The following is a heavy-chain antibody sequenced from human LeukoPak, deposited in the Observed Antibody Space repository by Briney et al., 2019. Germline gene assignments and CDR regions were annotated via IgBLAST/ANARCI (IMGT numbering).Heavy chain of an antibody. Sequence: PGGSLRLSCAASGFTLSSYSMNWVRQAPGKGLEWVSYISSSSSTIYYADSVKGRFTISRDNAKNSLYLQMNSLRAEDTAVYYCARNNQYSSGYYPHAFDIWGQGTMVTVSS. V-gene: IGHV3-48*04. CDR3: ARNNQYSSGYYPHAFDI. D-gene: IGHD3-22*01. J-gene: IGHJ3*02. CDR2: ISSSSSTI. CDR1: GFTLSSYS.